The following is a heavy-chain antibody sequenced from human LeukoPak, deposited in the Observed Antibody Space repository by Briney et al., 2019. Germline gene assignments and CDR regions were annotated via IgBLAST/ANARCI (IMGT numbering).Heavy chain of an antibody. D-gene: IGHD2-21*02. V-gene: IGHV1-2*02. CDR1: GYTFTGYY. Sequence: ASVKVSCKASGYTFTGYYMHWARQAPGQGLEWMGWINPNSGGTNYAQKFQGRVTMTRDTSISTAYMELSRLRSDDTAVYYCARVPNIVVVTAYFDYWGQGTLVTVSS. CDR2: INPNSGGT. CDR3: ARVPNIVVVTAYFDY. J-gene: IGHJ4*02.